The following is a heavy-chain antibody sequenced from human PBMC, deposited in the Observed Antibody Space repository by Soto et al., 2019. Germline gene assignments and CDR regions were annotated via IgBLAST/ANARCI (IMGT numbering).Heavy chain of an antibody. CDR2: ISAYNGNT. V-gene: IGHV1-18*01. Sequence: GVPAKVSCKASGYTFTSYGISWARQAPGQGLEWMGWISAYNGNTNYAQKLQGRVTMTTDTSTSTAYMELRSLRSDDTAVYYCARSQAVAGQWGEFDYWGQGTLVTVSS. D-gene: IGHD6-19*01. CDR1: GYTFTSYG. CDR3: ARSQAVAGQWGEFDY. J-gene: IGHJ4*02.